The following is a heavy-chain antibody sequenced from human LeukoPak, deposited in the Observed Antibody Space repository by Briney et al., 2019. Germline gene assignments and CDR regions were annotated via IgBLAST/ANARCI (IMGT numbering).Heavy chain of an antibody. J-gene: IGHJ4*02. D-gene: IGHD1-1*01. CDR3: ERAPNWRFDH. CDR2: IYSDGTT. CDR1: GFSVRSIY. V-gene: IGHV3-53*01. Sequence: PGGSLRLSCAASGFSVRSIYMNWVRQAPGKGLEWGSVIYSDGTTYYADSVKGRFTISRDDFKNTLYLHMNSLRAEDTAVYYCERAPNWRFDHWGQGTLVTVSS.